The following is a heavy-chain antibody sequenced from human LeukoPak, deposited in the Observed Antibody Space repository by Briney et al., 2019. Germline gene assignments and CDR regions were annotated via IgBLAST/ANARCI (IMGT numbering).Heavy chain of an antibody. CDR1: GFTFSSYS. Sequence: GGSLRLSCAASGFTFSSYSMNWVRQAPGKGLEWVSYISSSSSTIYYADSVKGRFTISRDNAKNSLYLQMNSLRAEDTAVYYCARVLHRRNYDSTTYYGYWGQGTLVTVSS. J-gene: IGHJ4*02. D-gene: IGHD3-22*01. V-gene: IGHV3-48*01. CDR2: ISSSSSTI. CDR3: ARVLHRRNYDSTTYYGY.